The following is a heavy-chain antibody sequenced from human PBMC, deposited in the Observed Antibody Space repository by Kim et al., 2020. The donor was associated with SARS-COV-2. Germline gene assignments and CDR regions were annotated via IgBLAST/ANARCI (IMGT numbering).Heavy chain of an antibody. CDR2: IRSRASAETT. Sequence: GSLRLSCAASGFTLSNNVMSWVRQAPGRGLEWVSTIRSRASAETTYYADSVNGRFTISRDISKNTPHLELNSLRADDTALYYCAKDRGGSDWPGFDSWG. J-gene: IGHJ4*01. CDR1: GFTLSNNV. D-gene: IGHD2-21*02. V-gene: IGHV3-23*01. CDR3: AKDRGGSDWPGFDS.